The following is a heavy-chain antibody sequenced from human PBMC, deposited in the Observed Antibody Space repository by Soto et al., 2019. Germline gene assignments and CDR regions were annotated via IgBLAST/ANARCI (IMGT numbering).Heavy chain of an antibody. CDR1: GYTFTSYG. CDR2: ISAYNGNT. CDR3: ARDVDTAMVGTSYYYGMDV. Sequence: GASVKVSCKASGYTFTSYGISWVRQAPGQGLEWMGWISAYNGNTNYEQKLQGRVTMTTDTSTSTAYMELRSLRSDDTAVYYCARDVDTAMVGTSYYYGMDVWGQGTTVTVSS. D-gene: IGHD5-18*01. V-gene: IGHV1-18*04. J-gene: IGHJ6*02.